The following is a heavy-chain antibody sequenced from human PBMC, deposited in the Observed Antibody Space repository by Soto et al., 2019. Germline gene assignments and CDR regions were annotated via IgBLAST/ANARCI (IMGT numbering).Heavy chain of an antibody. Sequence: SETLSVTCTVSGGSISSSSYYWGWIRQPPGKGLEWIGSIYYSGSTYYNPSLKSRVTISVDTSKNQFSLKLSSVTAADTAVYYCARLRASSSSSVLKGYFDYWGQGTLVTVSS. D-gene: IGHD6-6*01. V-gene: IGHV4-39*01. CDR1: GGSISSSSYY. J-gene: IGHJ4*02. CDR2: IYYSGST. CDR3: ARLRASSSSSVLKGYFDY.